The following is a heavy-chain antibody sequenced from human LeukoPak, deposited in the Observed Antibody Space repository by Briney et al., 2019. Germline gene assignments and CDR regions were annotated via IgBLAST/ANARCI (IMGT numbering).Heavy chain of an antibody. CDR3: ARHSSGWYWIDY. V-gene: IGHV4-59*08. D-gene: IGHD6-19*01. CDR2: IYYSGST. J-gene: IGHJ4*02. CDR1: GGSFSGYY. Sequence: SETLSLTCAVYGGSFSGYYWSWIRQPPGKGLEWIGYIYYSGSTNYNPSLKSRVTISVDTSKNQFSLKLSSVTAADTAVYYCARHSSGWYWIDYWGQGTLVTVSS.